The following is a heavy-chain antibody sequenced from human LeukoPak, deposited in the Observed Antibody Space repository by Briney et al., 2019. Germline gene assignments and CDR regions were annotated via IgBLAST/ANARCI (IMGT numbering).Heavy chain of an antibody. D-gene: IGHD2-2*01. Sequence: ASVKVSCKASGYTFTSYGISWVRQAPGQGLEWMGWISAYNGNTNYAQKLQGRITMTTDTSTSTAYMELRSLRSDDTAVYYCARDSPVVPAAIFGFDPWGQGTLVTVSS. CDR3: ARDSPVVPAAIFGFDP. J-gene: IGHJ5*02. CDR1: GYTFTSYG. V-gene: IGHV1-18*01. CDR2: ISAYNGNT.